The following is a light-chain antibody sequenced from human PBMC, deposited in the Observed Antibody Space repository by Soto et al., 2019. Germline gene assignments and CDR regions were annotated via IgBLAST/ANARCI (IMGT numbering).Light chain of an antibody. CDR2: GAS. Sequence: EIVLTQSPGTLSLSPGERASLSCRASHSVSSNYLAWYQQKPGQAPRLLIYGASSRATGIPDRFSGSGSGTDFTLTSSRLEPEDFAVYYCQQHGRFGRTFGQGTKVEIK. CDR3: QQHGRFGRT. CDR1: HSVSSNY. J-gene: IGKJ1*01. V-gene: IGKV3-20*01.